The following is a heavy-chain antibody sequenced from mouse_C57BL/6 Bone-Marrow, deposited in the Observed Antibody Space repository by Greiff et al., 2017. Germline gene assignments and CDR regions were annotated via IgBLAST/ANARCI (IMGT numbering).Heavy chain of an antibody. V-gene: IGHV1-55*01. D-gene: IGHD2-3*01. CDR3: ARSWGVRWFFAY. Sequence: QVQLQQPGAELVKPGASVKMSCKASGYTFTSYWITWVKQRPGPGLEWIGDIYPGSGSTNYNEKFTSKATLTVDTSSSTAYMQLSSLTSEDSAVYYCARSWGVRWFFAYWGQGTLVTVSA. CDR1: GYTFTSYW. CDR2: IYPGSGST. J-gene: IGHJ3*01.